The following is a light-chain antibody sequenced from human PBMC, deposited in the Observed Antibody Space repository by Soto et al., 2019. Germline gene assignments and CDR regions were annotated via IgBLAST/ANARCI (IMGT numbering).Light chain of an antibody. Sequence: IVLTQSPGTLSLSPGERATLSCRASQIVSSSYLAWYQQKPGQAPRLLIYGASSRATGIPDRFSGSGSGTDFTLTISRLEPEDFAVYYCQQYGSSSWTFGLGTKVDIK. J-gene: IGKJ1*01. CDR1: QIVSSSY. CDR2: GAS. CDR3: QQYGSSSWT. V-gene: IGKV3-20*01.